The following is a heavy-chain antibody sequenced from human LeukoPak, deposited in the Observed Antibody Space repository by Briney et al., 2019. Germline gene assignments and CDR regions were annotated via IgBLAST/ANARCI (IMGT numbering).Heavy chain of an antibody. CDR3: ASEPDYGDHNWFDP. CDR2: ISSSSSYI. Sequence: KPGGSLRLSCAASGFTFSSYSMNWVRQAPGKGLEWASSISSSSSYIYYADSVKGRFTISRDNAKNSLYLQMNSLRAEDTAVYYCASEPDYGDHNWFDPWGQGTLVTVSS. D-gene: IGHD4-17*01. V-gene: IGHV3-21*01. J-gene: IGHJ5*02. CDR1: GFTFSSYS.